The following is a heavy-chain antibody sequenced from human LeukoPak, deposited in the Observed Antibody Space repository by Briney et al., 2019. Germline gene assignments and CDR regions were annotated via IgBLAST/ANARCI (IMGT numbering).Heavy chain of an antibody. V-gene: IGHV4-4*02. CDR1: GGSISSSNW. J-gene: IGHJ3*02. CDR3: ARDYYHDSSGYYYHAFDI. Sequence: SETLSLTCAVSGGSISSSNWWSWVRQPPGKGLEWIGEIYHSGSTNYNPSLKSRVTISVDKSKNQFSLKLSSVTAADTAVYYCARDYYHDSSGYYYHAFDIWGQGTMVTVSS. D-gene: IGHD3-22*01. CDR2: IYHSGST.